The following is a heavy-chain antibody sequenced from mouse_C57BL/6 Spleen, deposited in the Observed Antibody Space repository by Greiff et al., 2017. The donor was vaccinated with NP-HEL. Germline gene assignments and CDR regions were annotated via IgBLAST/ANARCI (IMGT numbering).Heavy chain of an antibody. CDR2: IWGVGST. J-gene: IGHJ3*01. CDR3: ASDPGDYDGRFAY. D-gene: IGHD2-4*01. V-gene: IGHV2-6*01. Sequence: VNLVESGPGLVAPSQSLSITCTVSGFSLTSYGVDWVRQSPGKGLEWLGVIWGVGSTNYNSALKSRLSISKDNSKSQVFLKMNSLQTDDTAMYYCASDPGDYDGRFAYWGQGTLVTVSA. CDR1: GFSLTSYG.